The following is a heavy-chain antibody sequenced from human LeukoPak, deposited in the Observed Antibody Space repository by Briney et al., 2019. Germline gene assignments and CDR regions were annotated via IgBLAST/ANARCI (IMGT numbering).Heavy chain of an antibody. CDR3: AKGTGYSSSPPDY. CDR2: INTDGSTT. CDR1: GFTFSSYW. Sequence: GGSLRLSCAASGFTFSSYWMDWVRQAPGKGLVWVSRINTDGSTTKYADSVKGRFTISRDNSKNTLFLQMNSLRVEDTAVYYCAKGTGYSSSPPDYWGQGTLVTVSS. D-gene: IGHD6-13*01. V-gene: IGHV3-74*03. J-gene: IGHJ4*02.